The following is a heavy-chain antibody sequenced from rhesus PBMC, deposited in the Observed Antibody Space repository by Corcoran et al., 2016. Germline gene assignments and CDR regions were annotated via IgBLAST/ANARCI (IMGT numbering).Heavy chain of an antibody. CDR1: GYSIISGYG. CDR2: IGGSSGST. Sequence: QVQLQESGPGLVKPSETLSLTCAVSGYSIISGYGWSWIRQPPGRGLEGSGYIGGSSGSTTYNPSLKSRVTISKDPSKNRFSLKLSSVTAADTAVYYCARVGIQFDFDYWGQGVLVTVSS. D-gene: IGHD5-42*01. CDR3: ARVGIQFDFDY. V-gene: IGHV4-127*01. J-gene: IGHJ4*01.